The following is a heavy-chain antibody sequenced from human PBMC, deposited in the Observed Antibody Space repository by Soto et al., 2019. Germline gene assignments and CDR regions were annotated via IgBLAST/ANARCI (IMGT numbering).Heavy chain of an antibody. CDR2: IKSKTAGGTT. CDR1: GFTFSNAW. D-gene: IGHD3-22*01. J-gene: IGHJ4*02. V-gene: IGHV3-15*01. Sequence: EVQLVESGGGLVKPGGSVRLYCAASGFTFSNAWMSWVRQAPGKGLEWVGRIKSKTAGGTTEYDAPVKDRFTISRDDSKNTLYLQMNSLKTEDTAVYYCARGHRSSGKIFDSWGQGTLVTVSS. CDR3: ARGHRSSGKIFDS.